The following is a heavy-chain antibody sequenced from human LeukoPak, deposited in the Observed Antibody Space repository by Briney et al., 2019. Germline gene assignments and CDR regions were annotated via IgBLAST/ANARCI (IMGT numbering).Heavy chain of an antibody. CDR2: INPNSGDT. CDR3: ASDPPYTSSSAW. J-gene: IGHJ4*02. V-gene: IGHV1-2*06. D-gene: IGHD2-2*01. Sequence: GASVKVSCKTSGYTFTGYHMHWVRQAPGQGLEWMGRINPNSGDTNYAQMFQERVTLTWDVSTSTAYMVLSSLRSEDTAIYYCASDPPYTSSSAWWGQGTLVTVSS. CDR1: GYTFTGYH.